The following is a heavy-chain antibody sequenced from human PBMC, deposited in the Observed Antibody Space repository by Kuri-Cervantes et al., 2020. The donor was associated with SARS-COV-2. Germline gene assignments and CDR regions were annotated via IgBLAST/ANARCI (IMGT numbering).Heavy chain of an antibody. V-gene: IGHV3-30*04. CDR1: GFTFSSYA. CDR3: AREGSYGPPPANWFDP. D-gene: IGHD5-18*01. CDR2: ISYDGSNK. Sequence: GGSLRLSCAASGFTFSSYAMHWVRQAPGKGLEWVAVISYDGSNKYYADSVKGRFTISRDNSKNTLYLQMNSLRAEDTAVYYCAREGSYGPPPANWFDPWGRGTLVTVSS. J-gene: IGHJ5*02.